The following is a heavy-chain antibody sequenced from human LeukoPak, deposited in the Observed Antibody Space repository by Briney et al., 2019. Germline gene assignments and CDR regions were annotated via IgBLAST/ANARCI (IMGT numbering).Heavy chain of an antibody. D-gene: IGHD4-11*01. CDR3: AKAFLATVTTGGFDY. V-gene: IGHV3-23*01. Sequence: GGSLRLSCAASGFTFSSYAMSWVRQAPGKGLEWVSAISGSGGSTYYADSVKGRFTISRDNSKNTLYLQMNSLRAEDTAVYYCAKAFLATVTTGGFDYWGQGTLVTVSS. J-gene: IGHJ4*02. CDR1: GFTFSSYA. CDR2: ISGSGGST.